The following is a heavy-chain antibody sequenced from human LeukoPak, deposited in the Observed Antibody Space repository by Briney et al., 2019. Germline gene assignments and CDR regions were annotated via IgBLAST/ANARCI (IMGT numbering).Heavy chain of an antibody. D-gene: IGHD6-19*01. J-gene: IGHJ4*02. CDR1: GFTVSTNY. CDR2: IYTAGTT. CDR3: VRDNGWSGTFDY. Sequence: AGGSLRLSCAASGFTVSTNYMSWVRQAPGKGLEWVSLIYTAGTTDYADSVKGRFTTSRDNSKNTLYLQMNSPRAEDTAVYYCVRDNGWSGTFDYWGQGTLVTVSS. V-gene: IGHV3-53*01.